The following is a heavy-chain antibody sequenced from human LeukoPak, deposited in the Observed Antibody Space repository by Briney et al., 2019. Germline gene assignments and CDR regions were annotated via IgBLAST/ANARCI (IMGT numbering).Heavy chain of an antibody. V-gene: IGHV3-23*01. CDR1: GIIFSNYG. CDR3: AKLAGDIVVVTAIPPDY. J-gene: IGHJ4*02. CDR2: ISGSATSH. Sequence: PGGSLRLSCVASGIIFSNYGMSWVRQAPGKGLEWVSSISGSATSHLYAESVKGRFTISRDNSDNTLYLQMKSLRAEDTAVYYCAKLAGDIVVVTAIPPDYWGQGTLVTVSS. D-gene: IGHD2-21*02.